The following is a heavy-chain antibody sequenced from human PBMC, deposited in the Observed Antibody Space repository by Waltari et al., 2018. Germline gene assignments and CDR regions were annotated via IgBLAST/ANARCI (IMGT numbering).Heavy chain of an antibody. CDR3: ARDWRGSSSWYNYYGMDV. D-gene: IGHD6-13*01. V-gene: IGHV1-24*01. Sequence: QVQLVQSGAEVKKPGASVKVSCKVSGYTLTELSMHWVRQAPGKGLEWMGGFDPEDGETIYAQKCQGRVTMTEDTSTDTAYMELSSLKAEDTAVYYCARDWRGSSSWYNYYGMDVWGQGTTVTVSS. CDR2: FDPEDGET. J-gene: IGHJ6*02. CDR1: GYTLTELS.